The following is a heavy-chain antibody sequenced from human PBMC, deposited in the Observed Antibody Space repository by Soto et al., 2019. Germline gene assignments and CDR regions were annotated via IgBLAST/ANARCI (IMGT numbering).Heavy chain of an antibody. CDR2: INPNSGGT. CDR3: ARDFGTLDPYSSCGSCDGQAHAFYX. Sequence: ASVKVSCKASGYTFTGYYMHWVRQAPGQGLEWMGCINPNSGGTNYAEKFQGSVSMTRDTSISTAYMELSRLRSYDTAVYYCARDFGTLDPYSSCGSCDGQAHAFYXWGQGTMVTVS. J-gene: IGHJ3*01. D-gene: IGHD2-15*01. CDR1: GYTFTGYY. V-gene: IGHV1-2*02.